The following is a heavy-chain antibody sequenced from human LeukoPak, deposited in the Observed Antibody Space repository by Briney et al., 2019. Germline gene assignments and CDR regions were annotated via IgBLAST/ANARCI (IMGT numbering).Heavy chain of an antibody. J-gene: IGHJ2*01. CDR2: INPNSGGT. V-gene: IGHV1-2*02. CDR3: ARGEKYQLLDYWYFDL. D-gene: IGHD2-2*01. Sequence: ASVKVSCKASGYTFTGYYMHWVRQAPGQGLEWMGWINPNSGGTNYAQKFQGRVTMTRDTSISTAYMELSRLRSDDTAVYYCARGEKYQLLDYWYFDLWGRGTLVTVSS. CDR1: GYTFTGYY.